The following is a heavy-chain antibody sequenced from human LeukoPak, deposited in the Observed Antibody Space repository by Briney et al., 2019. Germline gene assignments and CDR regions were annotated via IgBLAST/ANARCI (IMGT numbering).Heavy chain of an antibody. J-gene: IGHJ3*02. V-gene: IGHV1-46*01. D-gene: IGHD3-22*01. CDR2: IIPSGGST. CDR1: GYTFTSYY. Sequence: ASVNVSCKASGYTFTSYYIHWVRQAPGQGLEWMGIIIPSGGSTSYTQKFQGRVTMTRDTSTSTVYMELSSLRSEDTAVYYCARGYDGSGYSDAFDIWGQGTVVTVSS. CDR3: ARGYDGSGYSDAFDI.